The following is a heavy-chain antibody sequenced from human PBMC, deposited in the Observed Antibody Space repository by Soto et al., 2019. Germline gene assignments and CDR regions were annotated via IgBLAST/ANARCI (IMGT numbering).Heavy chain of an antibody. CDR3: SRTVPGYSYGYVYFDY. Sequence: QVQLVQSGAEVKKPGSSVKVSCKASGGTFSSYAISWVRQAPGQGLEWMGGIIPIFGTANYAQKFQGRVTITADESTSTAYMELSSLRSEDTAVYYCSRTVPGYSYGYVYFDYWGQRTLVTVSS. CDR1: GGTFSSYA. D-gene: IGHD5-18*01. J-gene: IGHJ4*02. V-gene: IGHV1-69*12. CDR2: IIPIFGTA.